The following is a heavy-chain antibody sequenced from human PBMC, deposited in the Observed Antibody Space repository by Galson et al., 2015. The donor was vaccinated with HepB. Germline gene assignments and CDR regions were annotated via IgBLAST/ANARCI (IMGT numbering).Heavy chain of an antibody. CDR2: IYHTGST. V-gene: IGHV4-59*01. J-gene: IGHJ6*02. CDR1: TGSMKTYF. D-gene: IGHD6-19*01. Sequence: ETLSLTCSVSTGSMKTYFWSWVRQAPGKGLEWIGYIYHTGSTTTYNPSVTSRVTISMDTSKNQFSLRLRSVTAADTAVYYCAGTSIFVAGRGYEYYGMDVWGRGTTVTVSS. CDR3: AGTSIFVAGRGYEYYGMDV.